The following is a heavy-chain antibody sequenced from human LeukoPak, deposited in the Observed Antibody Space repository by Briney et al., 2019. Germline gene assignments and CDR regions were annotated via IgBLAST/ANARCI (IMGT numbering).Heavy chain of an antibody. D-gene: IGHD6-19*01. J-gene: IGHJ4*02. CDR2: IYYSGST. CDR3: ARLAPYIAVAGFDY. Sequence: SETLSLTCTVFGGSISSSSYYWGWIRQPPGKGLECIGSIYYSGSTYYNPSLKSRVTISVDTSKNQFSLKLSSVTAADTAVYYCARLAPYIAVAGFDYWGQGTLVTVSS. V-gene: IGHV4-39*01. CDR1: GGSISSSSYY.